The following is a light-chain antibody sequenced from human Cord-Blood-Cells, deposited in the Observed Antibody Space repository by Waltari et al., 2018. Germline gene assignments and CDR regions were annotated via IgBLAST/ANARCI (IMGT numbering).Light chain of an antibody. CDR2: GAS. CDR3: QQYNNWPPFT. V-gene: IGKV3-15*01. Sequence: EIVMTQSPATLSVSPGERATLSCRASQSVSSNLAWYQQKPGQAPSLLIYGASTRPTGIPARFSGSGSGTEFTLTISSLQSEDFAVYYCQQYNNWPPFTFGPGTKVDIK. CDR1: QSVSSN. J-gene: IGKJ3*01.